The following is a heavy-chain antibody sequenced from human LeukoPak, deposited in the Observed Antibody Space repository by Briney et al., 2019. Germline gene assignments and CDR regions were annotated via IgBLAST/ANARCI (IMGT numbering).Heavy chain of an antibody. Sequence: ASVKVSCKASGYTFSSYAMNWVRQAPGQGLEWMRWINTNTGNPTYAQGFTGRFVFSWDTSVSTAYLQISSLKAEDTAVYYCARTQYGDCDYWGQGTLVTVSS. CDR2: INTNTGNP. V-gene: IGHV7-4-1*02. D-gene: IGHD4-17*01. CDR3: ARTQYGDCDY. CDR1: GYTFSSYA. J-gene: IGHJ4*02.